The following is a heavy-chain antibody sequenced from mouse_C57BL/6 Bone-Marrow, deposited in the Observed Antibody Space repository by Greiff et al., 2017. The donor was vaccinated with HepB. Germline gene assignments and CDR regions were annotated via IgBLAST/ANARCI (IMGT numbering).Heavy chain of an antibody. Sequence: QVQLKESGAELARPGASVKLSCKASGYTFTSYGISWVKQRTGQGLEWIGEIYPRSGNTYYNEKFKGKATLTADKSSSTAYMELRSLTSEDSAVYFCAPFYYGYDGVDYWGQGTTLTVSS. CDR2: IYPRSGNT. J-gene: IGHJ2*01. CDR1: GYTFTSYG. D-gene: IGHD2-2*01. CDR3: APFYYGYDGVDY. V-gene: IGHV1-81*01.